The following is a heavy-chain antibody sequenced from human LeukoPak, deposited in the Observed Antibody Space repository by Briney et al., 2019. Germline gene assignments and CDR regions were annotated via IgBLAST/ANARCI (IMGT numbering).Heavy chain of an antibody. CDR3: ARRNSMVRGALDP. V-gene: IGHV5-51*01. CDR2: IYPGDSDT. J-gene: IGHJ5*02. CDR1: GYSFINYW. D-gene: IGHD3-10*01. Sequence: GESLKISCKASGYSFINYWLGWVRQRPGKGLEWIGIIYPGDSDTRYSPSFQGQVTISADRSISTALLQWNSLKPSDGAIYYCARRNSMVRGALDPWGQGTLVTVSS.